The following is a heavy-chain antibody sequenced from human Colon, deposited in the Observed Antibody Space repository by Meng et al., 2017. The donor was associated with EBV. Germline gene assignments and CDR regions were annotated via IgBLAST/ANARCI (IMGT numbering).Heavy chain of an antibody. CDR3: VRDVPDGDISLFDS. CDR1: GDSLRSYA. J-gene: IGHJ4*02. Sequence: QVEVVLSRSALKMPGASVKVSCKASGDSLRSYAVNWLRQAPGRGLEWVGWINPSTAHPTYAQDFTGRFVFSLDISVNPAYLQINSLKAEDTAIYYCVRDVPDGDISLFDSWGQGTLVTVSS. CDR2: INPSTAHP. D-gene: IGHD2-21*02. V-gene: IGHV7-4-1*02.